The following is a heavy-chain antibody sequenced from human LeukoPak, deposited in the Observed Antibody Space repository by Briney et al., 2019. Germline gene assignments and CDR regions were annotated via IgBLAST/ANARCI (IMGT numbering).Heavy chain of an antibody. Sequence: GASVKVSCKASGGTFSSYAISWVRQAPGQGLEWMGGIIPIFGTANYAQKFQGRVTITADKSTSTAYMELSSLRSEDTAVYYCARKSDSTVEFDYWGQGTLVTVSS. D-gene: IGHD4-23*01. J-gene: IGHJ4*02. CDR2: IIPIFGTA. CDR3: ARKSDSTVEFDY. V-gene: IGHV1-69*06. CDR1: GGTFSSYA.